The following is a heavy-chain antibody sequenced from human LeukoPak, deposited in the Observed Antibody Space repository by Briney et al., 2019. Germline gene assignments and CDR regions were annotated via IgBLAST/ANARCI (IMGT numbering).Heavy chain of an antibody. J-gene: IGHJ3*02. V-gene: IGHV1-69*06. CDR1: GGTFSSYA. Sequence: ASVKVSCKASGGTFSSYAISWVRQAPGQGLEWMGGIIPIFGTANYAQKFQGRVTITADKSTSTAYMELSSLRSEDTAVYYCARELKEVTTSRSLFIDIWGQGTMVTVSS. CDR3: ARELKEVTTSRSLFIDI. D-gene: IGHD2-21*02. CDR2: IIPIFGTA.